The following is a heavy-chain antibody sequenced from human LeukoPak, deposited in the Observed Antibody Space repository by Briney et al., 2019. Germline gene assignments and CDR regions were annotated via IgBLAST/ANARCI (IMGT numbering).Heavy chain of an antibody. CDR3: ARTPNRRSSFFDY. D-gene: IGHD6-19*01. CDR1: GGSISSYY. Sequence: SETLSLTCTVSGGSISSYYWSWIRQPPGKGLEWIGYIYYSGSTNYNPSLKSRVTISVDTSKNQFSLKLSSVTAADTAVYYYARTPNRRSSFFDYWGQGTLVTVSS. V-gene: IGHV4-59*08. CDR2: IYYSGST. J-gene: IGHJ4*02.